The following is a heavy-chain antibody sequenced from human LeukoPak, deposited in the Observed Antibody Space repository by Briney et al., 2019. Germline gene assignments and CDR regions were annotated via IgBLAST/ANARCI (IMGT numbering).Heavy chain of an antibody. D-gene: IGHD3-10*01. CDR3: ARGSMVRGVIFGY. CDR1: GYTFTSCD. J-gene: IGHJ4*02. CDR2: MNPNSGNT. V-gene: IGHV1-8*01. Sequence: ASVKVSCKASGYTFTSCDINWVRQATGQGLEWMGWMNPNSGNTGYAQKFQGRVTMTRNTSISTAYMELSSLRSEDTAVYYCARGSMVRGVIFGYWGQGTLVTVSS.